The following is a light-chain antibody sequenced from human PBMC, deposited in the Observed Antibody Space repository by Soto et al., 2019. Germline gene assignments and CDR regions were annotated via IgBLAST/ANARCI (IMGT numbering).Light chain of an antibody. V-gene: IGKV1-27*01. Sequence: DIQMTQSPSSLSASVGDRVTITCRASQGISNYLAWYQQKPGKVPNVLIYAASTLQSGVPSRFSGSGSGTEFTLSISSLQPDDVATYYCHNYNSAPRTFGQGTKVEI. J-gene: IGKJ1*01. CDR2: AAS. CDR3: HNYNSAPRT. CDR1: QGISNY.